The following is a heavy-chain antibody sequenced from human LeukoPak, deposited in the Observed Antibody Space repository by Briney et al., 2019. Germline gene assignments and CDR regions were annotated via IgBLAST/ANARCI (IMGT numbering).Heavy chain of an antibody. CDR3: ARVYSYGLLGGYYFDY. V-gene: IGHV7-4-1*02. CDR2: INTNTGNP. D-gene: IGHD5-18*01. J-gene: IGHJ4*02. CDR1: GYTFTSYA. Sequence: ASVKVSCKASGYTFTSYAMNWVRQAPGQGLEWMGWINTNTGNPTYAQGFTGRFVFSLDISVSTAYLQISSLKAEDTAVYYCARVYSYGLLGGYYFDYWGQGTLVTVSS.